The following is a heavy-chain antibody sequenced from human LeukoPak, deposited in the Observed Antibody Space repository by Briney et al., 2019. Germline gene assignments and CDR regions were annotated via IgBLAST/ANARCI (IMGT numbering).Heavy chain of an antibody. CDR3: ARQHDFWSGYRRPTHHMDV. Sequence: PSETLSLTCTVSGGSISSSSYYWGWIRQPPGKGLEWIGSIYYSGSTYYNPSLKSRVTISVDTSKNQFSLKLSSVTAADTAVYYCARQHDFWSGYRRPTHHMDVWGKGTTVTVSS. CDR2: IYYSGST. D-gene: IGHD3-3*01. CDR1: GGSISSSSYY. V-gene: IGHV4-39*01. J-gene: IGHJ6*03.